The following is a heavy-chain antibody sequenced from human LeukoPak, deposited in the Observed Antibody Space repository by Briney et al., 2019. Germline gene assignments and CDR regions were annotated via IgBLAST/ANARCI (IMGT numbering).Heavy chain of an antibody. CDR3: AELGITMIGGV. Sequence: GGSLTLSCAASVFTFSSYSMNWVRQAPGKGLEWVSSISSSSSYIYYADSVKGRFTISRDNAKSSLYLQMNSLRAEDTAVYYCAELGITMIGGVWGKGTTVIVSS. CDR1: VFTFSSYS. D-gene: IGHD3-10*02. V-gene: IGHV3-21*01. J-gene: IGHJ6*04. CDR2: ISSSSSYI.